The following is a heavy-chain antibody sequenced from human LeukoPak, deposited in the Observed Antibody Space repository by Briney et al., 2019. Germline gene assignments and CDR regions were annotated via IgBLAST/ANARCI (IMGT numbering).Heavy chain of an antibody. V-gene: IGHV3-11*05. J-gene: IGHJ4*02. CDR2: ISSSSSYT. Sequence: GGSLRLSCAASGVTFSDYYMSWIRHAPGKGLGWVSYISSSSSYTNYADSVKGRFTISRDNAKNPLYLQMSSLRAEDAAVYYCARDTYQPPLWGQGTLVTVSS. D-gene: IGHD2-2*01. CDR3: ARDTYQPPL. CDR1: GVTFSDYY.